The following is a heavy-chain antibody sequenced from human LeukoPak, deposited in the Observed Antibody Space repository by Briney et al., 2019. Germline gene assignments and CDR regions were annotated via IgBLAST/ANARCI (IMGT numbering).Heavy chain of an antibody. V-gene: IGHV4-59*08. CDR2: IYYSGST. Sequence: SETLSLTCTVSGGSISSYYWSWLRQPPGKGLEWIGYIYYSGSTNYNPSLKSRVTISVDTSKNQFSLKLSSVTAADTAVYYCARHVERKQWLVRDNWFDPWGQGTLVTVSS. D-gene: IGHD6-19*01. J-gene: IGHJ5*02. CDR1: GGSISSYY. CDR3: ARHVERKQWLVRDNWFDP.